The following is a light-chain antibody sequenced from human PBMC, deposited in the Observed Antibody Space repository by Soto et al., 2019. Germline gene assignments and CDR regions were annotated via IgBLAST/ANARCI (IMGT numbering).Light chain of an antibody. Sequence: QSVLTQPASVSGSPGQSITIPCTGTSSDVGGYNYVSWYQQYPGKVPKLMIFDVTYRPSGVSNCFSGSKSGNTASLTISGLQAEDEADYYCCSYASSSTLVFGTGTKVTVL. CDR2: DVT. CDR1: SSDVGGYNY. V-gene: IGLV2-14*01. J-gene: IGLJ1*01. CDR3: CSYASSSTLV.